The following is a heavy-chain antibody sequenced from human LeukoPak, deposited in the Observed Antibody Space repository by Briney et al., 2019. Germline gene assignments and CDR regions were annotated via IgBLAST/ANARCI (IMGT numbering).Heavy chain of an antibody. J-gene: IGHJ4*02. V-gene: IGHV3-66*01. CDR1: GFTISSNY. CDR3: ARDRYAGRLESDY. D-gene: IGHD1-26*01. CDR2: IYSGGST. Sequence: GGSLRLSCAASGFTISSNYMSWVRQAPGKGLEWVSVIYSGGSTYYADSVRGRFTISRDNTKNTLYLQMNSLRAEDTAVYYCARDRYAGRLESDYWGQGTLVTVSS.